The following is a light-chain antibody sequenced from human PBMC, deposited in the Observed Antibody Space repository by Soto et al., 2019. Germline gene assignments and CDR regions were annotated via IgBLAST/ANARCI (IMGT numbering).Light chain of an antibody. J-gene: IGKJ2*01. CDR3: QQSLGIPYT. Sequence: DIQMTQSPSSLSASVGDRVTITCRASQTISTYLNWYQRKPGKAPKLLIYAASSLQSGVPSRFSGSGSGADFTLTISSLQPEDFATYYCQQSLGIPYTFGQGTKLEIK. CDR1: QTISTY. CDR2: AAS. V-gene: IGKV1-39*01.